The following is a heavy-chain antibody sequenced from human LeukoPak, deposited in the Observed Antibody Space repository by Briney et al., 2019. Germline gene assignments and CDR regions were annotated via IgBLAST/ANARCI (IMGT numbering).Heavy chain of an antibody. CDR1: GASISGYY. V-gene: IGHV4-59*08. CDR3: ARHKGTDWYDALDI. J-gene: IGHJ3*02. D-gene: IGHD3-9*01. CDR2: IYDSGTI. Sequence: PSETLSLTCTVAGASISGYYWTWIRQSPGKGLEWIGYIYDSGTINYNPSLKSRVTISVDTSKNQVSLKLSSVTAAGTAVYYCARHKGTDWYDALDIWGQGTMVTVSS.